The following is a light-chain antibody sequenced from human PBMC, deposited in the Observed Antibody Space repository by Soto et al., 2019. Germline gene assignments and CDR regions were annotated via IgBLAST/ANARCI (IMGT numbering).Light chain of an antibody. Sequence: QSVLTHPASVSGSPGQSITISCTGTVGLVSWYQQHPGKVPKLIIYDDTKRPSGVPDRFSGSTSGNTASLTISGLQAGDEADYYCCSYAGTYTRVFGTGTKVTVL. J-gene: IGLJ1*01. CDR1: VGL. CDR3: CSYAGTYTRV. V-gene: IGLV2-11*01. CDR2: DDT.